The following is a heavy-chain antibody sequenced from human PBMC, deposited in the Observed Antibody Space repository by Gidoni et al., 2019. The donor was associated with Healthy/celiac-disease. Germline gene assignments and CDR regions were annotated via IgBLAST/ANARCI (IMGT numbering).Heavy chain of an antibody. D-gene: IGHD2-21*02. CDR3: ARGSVVVTDWFDP. V-gene: IGHV1-18*01. CDR2: FNAYNGNT. J-gene: IGHJ5*02. Sequence: QVHLVQSGAAVKKPGASVKVSCKASGYTFTSYGISWVRQAPGQGPEWMGWFNAYNGNTNYAQKHQGRVTMTTDTATSTAYMELRSLRSDDTAVYYCARGSVVVTDWFDPWGQGTLVTVSS. CDR1: GYTFTSYG.